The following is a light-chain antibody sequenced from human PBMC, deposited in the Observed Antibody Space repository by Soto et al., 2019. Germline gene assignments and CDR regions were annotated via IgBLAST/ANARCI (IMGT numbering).Light chain of an antibody. CDR3: SSYTSSSSGV. Sequence: QSALTQPASVSGSPGQSLTISCTGTSSDVGGYDSVSWYQHHPGKAPRLMIYDVSNRPSGISNRFSASKSGNTASLTISGLQAEDEANYYCSSYTSSSSGVFGGGTKLTVL. CDR2: DVS. V-gene: IGLV2-14*03. J-gene: IGLJ2*01. CDR1: SSDVGGYDS.